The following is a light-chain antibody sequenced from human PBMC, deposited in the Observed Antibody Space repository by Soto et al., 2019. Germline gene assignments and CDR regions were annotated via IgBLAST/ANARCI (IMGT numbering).Light chain of an antibody. CDR3: QQYNNWPP. CDR1: QSVSSN. Sequence: EIVMTQSPATLSVSPGERASLSCRASQSVSSNLAWYQQKPGQAPRLLIYGASTRATGIPARFSGSGSGTEFTLTISSLQSEDFAVYYCQQYNNWPPFGQGTKVDIK. J-gene: IGKJ1*01. V-gene: IGKV3-15*01. CDR2: GAS.